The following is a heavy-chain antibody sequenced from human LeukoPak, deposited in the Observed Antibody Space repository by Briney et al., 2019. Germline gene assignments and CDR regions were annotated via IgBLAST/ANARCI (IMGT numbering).Heavy chain of an antibody. CDR3: ARAPSGYSSWFDP. CDR1: RIAFSNSI. J-gene: IGHJ5*02. D-gene: IGHD6-19*01. V-gene: IGHV3-30-3*01. Sequence: PRGSLRLSCEASRIAFSNSIMHWVRQAPGKGLEWVSAMSYDGFSKYYADSTKGRFTISRDEFKATVFLQMKSLRPEDTAVYYCARAPSGYSSWFDPWGQGTLVTVSS. CDR2: MSYDGFSK.